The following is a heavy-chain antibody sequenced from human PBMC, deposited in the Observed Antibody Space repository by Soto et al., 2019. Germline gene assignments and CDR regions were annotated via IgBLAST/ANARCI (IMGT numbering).Heavy chain of an antibody. CDR3: AIIPPTTVDY. V-gene: IGHV3-30*03. CDR2: ISYDGSNR. D-gene: IGHD4-17*01. Sequence: QVHLVESGGGVVQPGRSLRLSCAASGFTFSSYGMHWVRQAPGKGLEWVAAISYDGSNRYYADSVKGRFTISRDISKNTLYLQMNSLRLEDTAVYYCAIIPPTTVDYWGQGTLVTVFS. J-gene: IGHJ4*02. CDR1: GFTFSSYG.